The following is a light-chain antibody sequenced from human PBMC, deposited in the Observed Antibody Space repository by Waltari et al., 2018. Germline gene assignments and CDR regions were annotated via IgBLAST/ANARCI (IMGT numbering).Light chain of an antibody. Sequence: EIVLTQSPGTLSLSPGERATLSCRASQSISKYLAWYQQKPGQAPRLLIYHASSRDAGIPDRFSGSGSGTDFSLTISRLEPEDFAVYYCQHYESLPVTFGQGTKVEIK. J-gene: IGKJ1*01. V-gene: IGKV3-20*01. CDR2: HAS. CDR1: QSISKY. CDR3: QHYESLPVT.